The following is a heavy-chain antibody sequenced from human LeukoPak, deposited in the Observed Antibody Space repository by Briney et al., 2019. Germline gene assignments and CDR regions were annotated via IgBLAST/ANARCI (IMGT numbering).Heavy chain of an antibody. Sequence: PSEPLSLTCTVSGYSISSDYYWCWIRQSPGKGLEWIGSIYHTGTTYYNPSLKSRVTISVDTSKNQFSLKVTSVTAAETAVYYCARGSRGSVTYYTWFDPWGQGTLVTVSS. CDR2: IYHTGTT. D-gene: IGHD1-26*01. V-gene: IGHV4-38-2*02. CDR1: GYSISSDYY. J-gene: IGHJ5*02. CDR3: ARGSRGSVTYYTWFDP.